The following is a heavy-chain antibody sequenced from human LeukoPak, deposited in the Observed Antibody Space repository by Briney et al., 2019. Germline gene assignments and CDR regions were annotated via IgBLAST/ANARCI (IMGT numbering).Heavy chain of an antibody. CDR1: GYIFTNYY. CDR3: TRADFGGKSDYYFHGSDV. D-gene: IGHD4-23*01. CDR2: INPGGGST. V-gene: IGHV1-46*01. Sequence: ASVKVSCKAAGYIFTNYYLHWVRQAPGQGLEWMGIINPGGGSTSYAQKFQGRVTMTRDTSTSTVYMELSSLRSEDTAVYYCTRADFGGKSDYYFHGSDVWGQGTTVTVSS. J-gene: IGHJ6*02.